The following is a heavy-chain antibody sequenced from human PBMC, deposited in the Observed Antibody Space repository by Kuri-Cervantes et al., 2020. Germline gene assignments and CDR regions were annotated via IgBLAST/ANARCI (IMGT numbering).Heavy chain of an antibody. J-gene: IGHJ4*02. D-gene: IGHD5-18*01. Sequence: SVKVSCKASGGTFSSYAISWVRQAPGQGLEWMGGIIPIFGTANYAQKFQGRVTITADESTSTAYMELRSLRSDDTAVYYCARDANTRTYRRTAMGDYWGQGTLVTVSS. V-gene: IGHV1-69*13. CDR3: ARDANTRTYRRTAMGDY. CDR1: GGTFSSYA. CDR2: IIPIFGTA.